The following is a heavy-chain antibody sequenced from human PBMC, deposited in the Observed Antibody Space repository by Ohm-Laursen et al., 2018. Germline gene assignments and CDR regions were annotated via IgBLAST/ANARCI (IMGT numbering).Heavy chain of an antibody. CDR3: AKVIDSSGYYTFADY. J-gene: IGHJ4*02. Sequence: SLRLSCSASGFSFDDYAMHWVRQAPGKGLERVSGISWKSGTIGYADSVKGRFTISRDNAKNSLYLQMNSLRTEDTAFYYCAKVIDSSGYYTFADYWGQGTLVTVSS. D-gene: IGHD3-22*01. CDR1: GFSFDDYA. CDR2: ISWKSGTI. V-gene: IGHV3-9*01.